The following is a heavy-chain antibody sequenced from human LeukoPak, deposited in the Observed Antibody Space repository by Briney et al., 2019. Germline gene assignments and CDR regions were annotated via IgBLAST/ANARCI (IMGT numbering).Heavy chain of an antibody. J-gene: IGHJ4*02. CDR2: IYYSGST. Sequence: PSETLSLTCAVYGGSFSGYYWSWIRQPPGKGLEWIGYIYYSGSTNYNSSLKSRVTISVDTSKNQFSLKLSSVTAADTAVYYCARDRVGDGYIKDWGQGTLVTVSS. V-gene: IGHV4-59*01. CDR3: ARDRVGDGYIKD. D-gene: IGHD5-24*01. CDR1: GGSFSGYY.